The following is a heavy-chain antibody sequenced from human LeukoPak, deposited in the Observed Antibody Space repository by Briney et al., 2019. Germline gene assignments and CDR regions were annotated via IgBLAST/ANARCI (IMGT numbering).Heavy chain of an antibody. V-gene: IGHV1-46*01. CDR1: GYTFTSYY. CDR3: ARERQTYYYDSSGFPEAFDI. CDR2: INPSGGST. D-gene: IGHD3-22*01. Sequence: ASVKVSCKASGYTFTSYYMHWVRQAPGQGLEWMGIINPSGGSTSYAQIFQGRVTITADKSTSTAYMELSSLRSEDTAVYYCARERQTYYYDSSGFPEAFDIWGQGTMVTVSS. J-gene: IGHJ3*02.